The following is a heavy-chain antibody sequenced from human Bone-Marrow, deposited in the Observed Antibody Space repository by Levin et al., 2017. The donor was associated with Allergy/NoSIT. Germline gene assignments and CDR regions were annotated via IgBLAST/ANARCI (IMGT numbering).Heavy chain of an antibody. D-gene: IGHD2-15*01. CDR1: GGSFRGYY. J-gene: IGHJ6*03. V-gene: IGHV4-34*01. CDR3: ARGVVVAATGLGYYYYYMDV. CDR2: INHSGST. Sequence: SQTLSLTCAVYGGSFRGYYWSWIRQPPGKGLEWIGEINHSGSTNYNPSLKSRVTISVDTSKNQFSLKLSSVTAADTAVYYCARGVVVAATGLGYYYYYMDVWGKGTTVTVSS.